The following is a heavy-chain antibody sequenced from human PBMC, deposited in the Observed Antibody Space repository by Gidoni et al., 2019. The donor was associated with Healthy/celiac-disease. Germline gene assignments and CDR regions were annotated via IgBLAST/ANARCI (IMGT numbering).Heavy chain of an antibody. D-gene: IGHD3-16*01. Sequence: QLQLQESGPGLVKPSETLSLTCTVSGGSISSSSYYWGWIRQPPGKGLEWIGSIYYSGSTYYNPSLKSRVTISVDTSKNQFSLKLSSVTAADTAVYYCASLGGYYYYGMDVWGQGTTVTVSS. V-gene: IGHV4-39*01. CDR3: ASLGGYYYYGMDV. CDR1: GGSISSSSYY. J-gene: IGHJ6*02. CDR2: IYYSGST.